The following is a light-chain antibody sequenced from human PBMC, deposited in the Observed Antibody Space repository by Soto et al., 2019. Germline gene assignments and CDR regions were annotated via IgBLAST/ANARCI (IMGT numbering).Light chain of an antibody. J-gene: IGKJ2*01. CDR1: QSVSSY. CDR3: QQRSNWPPYT. Sequence: EIVLTQSPATLSLSPGERATLSCRASQSVSSYLAWYQQKPGQAPRLLIYDASNRATGIPARFSGSGYGTDFTLTISSIEPEDYAVYYCQQRSNWPPYTFGQGTKLEIK. CDR2: DAS. V-gene: IGKV3-11*01.